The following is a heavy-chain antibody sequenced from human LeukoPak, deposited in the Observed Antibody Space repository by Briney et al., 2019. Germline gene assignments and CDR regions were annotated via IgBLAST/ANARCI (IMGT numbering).Heavy chain of an antibody. CDR3: AKDEVVGATSDC. V-gene: IGHV3-23*01. J-gene: IGHJ4*02. D-gene: IGHD1-26*01. Sequence: GGSLRLSCAASGFTFSTYAMSWVRQAPGKGLEWVSTISGSGGNTYYADSVKGRFTISGDNSKNTLNLQMNSLRAEDTAVYYCAKDEVVGATSDCWGQGTLVTVSS. CDR2: ISGSGGNT. CDR1: GFTFSTYA.